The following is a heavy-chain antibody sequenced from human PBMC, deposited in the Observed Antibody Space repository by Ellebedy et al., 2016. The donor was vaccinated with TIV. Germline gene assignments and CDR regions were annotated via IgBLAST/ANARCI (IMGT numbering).Heavy chain of an antibody. CDR1: GGTFSSYA. D-gene: IGHD6-13*01. V-gene: IGHV1-69*06. CDR2: IIPIFGTA. CDR3: ARGTSSSWYGSFFDY. J-gene: IGHJ4*02. Sequence: SVKVSXXASGGTFSSYAISWVRQAPGQGLEWMGGIIPIFGTANYAQKFQGRVTITADKSTSTAYMELSSLRSEDTAVYYCARGTSSSWYGSFFDYWGQGTLVTVSS.